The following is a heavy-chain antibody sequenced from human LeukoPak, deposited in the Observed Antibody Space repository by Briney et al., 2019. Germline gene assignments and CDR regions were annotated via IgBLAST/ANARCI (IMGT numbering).Heavy chain of an antibody. J-gene: IGHJ4*02. D-gene: IGHD3-22*01. CDR3: AKDGSYYYDSSGYYQFDY. CDR2: ISGSGGST. Sequence: PGGSLRLPCAASGFTFSSYAMSCVRQAPGKGLEWVSDISGSGGSTYYADSVRGRSTISGDNSKNTLYLQMNSLRAEDTAVYYCAKDGSYYYDSSGYYQFDYWGQGTLVTVSS. CDR1: GFTFSSYA. V-gene: IGHV3-23*01.